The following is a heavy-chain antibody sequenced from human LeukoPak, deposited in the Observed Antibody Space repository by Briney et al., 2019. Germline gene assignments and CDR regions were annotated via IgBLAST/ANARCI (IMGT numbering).Heavy chain of an antibody. CDR3: ASSGNYYPYLLDY. CDR2: IYSGGST. V-gene: IGHV3-53*01. Sequence: GGSLRLSCAGSGFTVRSNYMNWVRQAPGKGLEWVSVIYSGGSTYYADSVKGRFTISRDNSKNTLYLQMNSLRAEDTAVYYCASSGNYYPYLLDYWGQGTLVTVSS. D-gene: IGHD1-26*01. J-gene: IGHJ4*02. CDR1: GFTVRSNY.